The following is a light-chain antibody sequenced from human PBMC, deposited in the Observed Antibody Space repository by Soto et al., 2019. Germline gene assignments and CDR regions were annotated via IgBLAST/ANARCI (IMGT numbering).Light chain of an antibody. CDR3: GSYTTFNTMV. CDR2: DVS. CDR1: SSDVGGSKY. Sequence: QSVLTQPASVSGSPGQSITISYTGTSSDVGGSKYVAWYQQPPGKAPRIIIYDVSDRPSGVSYRFSGSKSGNTASLTITGLQAEDEADYYCGSYTTFNTMVFGGGTKVTVL. V-gene: IGLV2-14*01. J-gene: IGLJ3*02.